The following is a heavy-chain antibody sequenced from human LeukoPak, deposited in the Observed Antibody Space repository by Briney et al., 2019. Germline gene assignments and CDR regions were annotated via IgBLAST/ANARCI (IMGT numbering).Heavy chain of an antibody. Sequence: ASVKVSCKASGGTFSSYAINWVRQATGQGLEWMGWMNPNSGKTGYAQKFQGRVTMTRSTSISTAYMELSSLRSEDTVVYYCTRSVRDGSIDYWGQGTLVSVSS. CDR2: MNPNSGKT. CDR1: GGTFSSYA. CDR3: TRSVRDGSIDY. J-gene: IGHJ4*02. D-gene: IGHD5-24*01. V-gene: IGHV1-8*02.